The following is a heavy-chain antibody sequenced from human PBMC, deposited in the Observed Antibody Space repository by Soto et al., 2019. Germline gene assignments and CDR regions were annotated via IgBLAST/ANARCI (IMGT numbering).Heavy chain of an antibody. Sequence: QLQLQESGPGLVKPSETLSLTCTVSGGSISSSSYYWGWIRQPPGKGLEWIGSIYYSGSTYYNPSLKSRVTISVDTSKNQFSLKLSSVTAADTAVYYCARHRYGDYVPLDYWGQGTLVTVSS. D-gene: IGHD4-17*01. CDR1: GGSISSSSYY. CDR3: ARHRYGDYVPLDY. V-gene: IGHV4-39*01. CDR2: IYYSGST. J-gene: IGHJ4*02.